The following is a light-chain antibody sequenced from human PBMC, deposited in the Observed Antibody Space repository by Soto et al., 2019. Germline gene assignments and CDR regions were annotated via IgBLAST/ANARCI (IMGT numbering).Light chain of an antibody. V-gene: IGKV3-11*01. CDR1: QSVKTF. CDR2: DAS. CDR3: QQYNNWPPIT. J-gene: IGKJ5*01. Sequence: EIVLTQSPATLSLSQGERATLSCRASQSVKTFLVWYQQRPGQAPRLLIHDASHRAAGIPARFSGSGSGTEFSLTISSLQSEDFAVYYCQQYNNWPPITFGRGTRLEIK.